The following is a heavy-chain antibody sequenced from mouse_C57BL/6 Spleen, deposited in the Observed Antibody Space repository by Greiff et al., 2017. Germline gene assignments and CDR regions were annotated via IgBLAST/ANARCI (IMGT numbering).Heavy chain of an antibody. J-gene: IGHJ2*01. V-gene: IGHV1-64*01. D-gene: IGHD1-1*01. CDR3: ARETVVAPSYFDY. CDR2: IHPNSGST. CDR1: GYTFTSYW. Sequence: QVQLQQPGAELVKPGASVKLSCKASGYTFTSYWMHWVKQRPGQGLEWIGMIHPNSGSTNYNEKFKSKATLTVDKSSSTAYMQRSSLPSEDAAVYYCARETVVAPSYFDYWGQGTTLTVSS.